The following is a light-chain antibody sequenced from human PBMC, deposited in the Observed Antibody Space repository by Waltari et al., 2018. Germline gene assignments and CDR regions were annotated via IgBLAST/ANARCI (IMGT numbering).Light chain of an antibody. Sequence: QSALTQPPSASGSPGPSVTISCAGTSSDVGGYNYASWYQPHPGKAPKLIIYEVTKRPSGVPDRFSGSKSGNTASLTVSGLQAEDESDYYCSSYGGSNNFYVFGTGTKVSVL. CDR3: SSYGGSNNFYV. CDR1: SSDVGGYNY. V-gene: IGLV2-8*01. CDR2: EVT. J-gene: IGLJ1*01.